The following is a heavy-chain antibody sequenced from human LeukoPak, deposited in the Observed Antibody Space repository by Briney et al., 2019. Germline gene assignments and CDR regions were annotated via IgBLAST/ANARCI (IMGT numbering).Heavy chain of an antibody. CDR3: ASRYSSSWYYFDY. Sequence: PSGTLSLTCAVSGGSISSSNWWSWVRPPPGKGLEWIGEIYHSGSTNYNPSLKSRVTISVDKSKNQFSLKLSSVTAADTAVYYCASRYSSSWYYFDYWGQGTLVTVSS. D-gene: IGHD6-13*01. J-gene: IGHJ4*02. CDR2: IYHSGST. V-gene: IGHV4-4*02. CDR1: GGSISSSNW.